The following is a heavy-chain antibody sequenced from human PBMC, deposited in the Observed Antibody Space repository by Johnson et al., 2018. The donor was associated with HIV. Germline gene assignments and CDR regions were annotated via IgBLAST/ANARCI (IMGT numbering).Heavy chain of an antibody. J-gene: IGHJ3*01. CDR1: GFTFSGSA. CDR2: IRSKGNSYAT. D-gene: IGHD2-15*01. V-gene: IGHV3-73*01. CDR3: TKLVGYCSGGGCNTPGDV. Sequence: VQLVESGGGLVQPGKSLKVACAASGFTFSGSALHWIRQASGRGLEWVGLIRSKGNSYATAYAASVKGRFTISRDDSHNTAYLQMNSLTTEDTATYYCTKLVGYCSGGGCNTPGDVWGKGTMVTVSS.